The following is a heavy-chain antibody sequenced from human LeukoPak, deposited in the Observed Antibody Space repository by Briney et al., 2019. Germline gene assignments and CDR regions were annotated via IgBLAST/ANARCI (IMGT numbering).Heavy chain of an antibody. V-gene: IGHV3-74*01. CDR2: INSDGSTT. Sequence: TGGSLRLSCAASGFTFIGYWMHWVRQAPGKGLVWVSRINSDGSTTSYAASVKGRFTISRDTAKNTLYLQMNSLRAEDTAVYYCARGHHYYDSSAYYYWGQGTLVTVSS. CDR3: ARGHHYYDSSAYYY. J-gene: IGHJ4*02. D-gene: IGHD3-22*01. CDR1: GFTFIGYW.